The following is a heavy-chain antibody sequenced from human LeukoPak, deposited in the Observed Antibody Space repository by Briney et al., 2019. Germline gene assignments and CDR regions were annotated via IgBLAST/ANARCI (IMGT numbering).Heavy chain of an antibody. Sequence: AASVKVSYKASGYTFTGYYMHWVRQAPGQGLEWMGWINPNSGGTNYAQKFQGRVTMTRDTSISTAYMELSRLRSDDTAVYYCAREYCGSTNCYYQEWGQGPLVTVSS. J-gene: IGHJ1*01. CDR2: INPNSGGT. CDR3: AREYCGSTNCYYQE. D-gene: IGHD2-2*01. V-gene: IGHV1-2*02. CDR1: GYTFTGYY.